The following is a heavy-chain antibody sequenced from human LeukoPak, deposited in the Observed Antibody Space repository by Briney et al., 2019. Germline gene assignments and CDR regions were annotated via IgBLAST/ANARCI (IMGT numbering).Heavy chain of an antibody. J-gene: IGHJ4*02. CDR1: GGSFSGYY. Sequence: SETLSLTCAVYGGSFSGYYWSWIRQPPGKGLEWIGEINHSGSTNYNPSLKSRVTISVDTSKNQFSLKLSSVTAADTAVYYCARYYYDSSGYYYFDYWGQGTLVTVSS. V-gene: IGHV4-34*01. D-gene: IGHD3-22*01. CDR2: INHSGST. CDR3: ARYYYDSSGYYYFDY.